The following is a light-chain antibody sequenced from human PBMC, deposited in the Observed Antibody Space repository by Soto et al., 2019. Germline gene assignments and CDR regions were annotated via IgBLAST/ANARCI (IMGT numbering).Light chain of an antibody. V-gene: IGKV1-9*01. J-gene: IGKJ1*01. CDR3: QQYNNWPPWT. CDR2: GAS. Sequence: IQLTQSPSSLSASVGDRVTITCRASQGVRSYLAWFQQRPGKAPKLLIFGASTLQNGVPARFSGGGFGTEFTLTITSLQPEDFAVYYCQQYNNWPPWTFGQGTKVDIK. CDR1: QGVRSY.